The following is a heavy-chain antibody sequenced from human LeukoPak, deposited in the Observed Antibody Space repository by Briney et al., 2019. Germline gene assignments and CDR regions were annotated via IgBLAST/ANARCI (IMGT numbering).Heavy chain of an antibody. Sequence: PSGTLSLTCAVSGGSISTSNWWNWVRQPPGKGLEWIGEIYHSGGTNYNPSLKSRLTISLDKSKNQFSLKLSSVTAADTAVYYCATVFGSGTIRRPSWGQGTLVTVSS. D-gene: IGHD3-10*01. CDR1: GGSISTSNW. J-gene: IGHJ4*02. CDR3: ATVFGSGTIRRPS. CDR2: IYHSGGT. V-gene: IGHV4-4*02.